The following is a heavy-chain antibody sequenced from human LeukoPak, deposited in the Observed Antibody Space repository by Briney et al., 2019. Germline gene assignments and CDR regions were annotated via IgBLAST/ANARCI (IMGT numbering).Heavy chain of an antibody. V-gene: IGHV3-23*01. CDR1: GFASGSYA. Sequence: GGSLRLSCAASGFASGSYALNWVRQAPGKGLEWVATVSGSGDRMYHADSVKGRFTISRDNSKNTIYLQMNSLRAEDTASYYCAKAAAAPGFDFWGQGTLVTVSS. D-gene: IGHD6-13*01. CDR3: AKAAAAPGFDF. CDR2: VSGSGDRM. J-gene: IGHJ4*02.